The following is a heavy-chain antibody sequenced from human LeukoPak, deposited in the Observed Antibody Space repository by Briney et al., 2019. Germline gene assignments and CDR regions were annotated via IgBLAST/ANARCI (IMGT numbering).Heavy chain of an antibody. CDR1: GYTFTSYG. CDR3: ARATETFDY. J-gene: IGHJ4*02. Sequence: SVKVSCKASGYTFTSYGISWVRQAPGQGLEWMGRIIPIFGTANYAQKFQGRVTITTDESTSTAYMELSSLRSEDTAVYYCARATETFDYWGQGTLVTVSS. V-gene: IGHV1-69*05. CDR2: IIPIFGTA.